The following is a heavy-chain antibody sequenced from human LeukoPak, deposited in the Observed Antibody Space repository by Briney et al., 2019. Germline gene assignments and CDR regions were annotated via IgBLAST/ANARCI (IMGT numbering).Heavy chain of an antibody. CDR2: INHSGST. D-gene: IGHD2-15*01. J-gene: IGHJ4*02. CDR3: AYSGSGGSFRY. V-gene: IGHV4-34*01. CDR1: GGSFSGYY. Sequence: SETLSLTCAVYGGSFSGYYWSWIRQPPGKGLEWIGEINHSGSTNYNPSLKSRVTISVDTSKNQFSLKLSSVTAADTAVYYCAYSGSGGSFRYWGQGTLVTVSS.